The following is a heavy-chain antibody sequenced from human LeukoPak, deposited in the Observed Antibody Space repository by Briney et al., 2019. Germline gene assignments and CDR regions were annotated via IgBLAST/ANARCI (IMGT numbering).Heavy chain of an antibody. CDR3: ARDRFPGDNKNWFDP. Sequence: SETLSLTCTVSGGSISSGGYYWSWIRQPPGTGLEWIGYIYHSGSTYYNPSLKSRVTISVDTSKNQFSLKLSSVTAADTAVYYCARDRFPGDNKNWFDPWGQGTLVTVSS. V-gene: IGHV4-30-2*01. CDR2: IYHSGST. J-gene: IGHJ5*02. D-gene: IGHD2-21*02. CDR1: GGSISSGGYY.